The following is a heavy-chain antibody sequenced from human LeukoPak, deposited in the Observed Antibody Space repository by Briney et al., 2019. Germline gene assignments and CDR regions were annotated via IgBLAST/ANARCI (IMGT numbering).Heavy chain of an antibody. J-gene: IGHJ5*02. V-gene: IGHV4-38-2*02. CDR2: IYHSGST. CDR1: GYSISSGYY. D-gene: IGHD3-10*01. CDR3: ARGGGRYYYGSGSYWWANWFDP. Sequence: PSETLSLTCTVSGYSISSGYYWGWIRQPPGKGLEWIGSIYHSGSTYYNPSLKSRVTISVDTSKNQFSLKLSSVTAADTAVYYCARGGGRYYYGSGSYWWANWFDPWGQGTLVTVSS.